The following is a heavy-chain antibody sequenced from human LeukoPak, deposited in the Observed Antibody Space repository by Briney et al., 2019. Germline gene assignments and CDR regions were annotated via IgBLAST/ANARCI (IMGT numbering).Heavy chain of an antibody. Sequence: PGGSLRLSCAASGFTFSSYSMNWVRQAPGKGLEWVSSISSSSSYIYYADSVKGRFTISRDNAKNSLYLQMSSLRAEDTAVYYCTRDPTQYLRYGYFDYWGQGTLVTVSS. CDR2: ISSSSSYI. V-gene: IGHV3-21*01. J-gene: IGHJ4*02. CDR3: TRDPTQYLRYGYFDY. D-gene: IGHD4-11*01. CDR1: GFTFSSYS.